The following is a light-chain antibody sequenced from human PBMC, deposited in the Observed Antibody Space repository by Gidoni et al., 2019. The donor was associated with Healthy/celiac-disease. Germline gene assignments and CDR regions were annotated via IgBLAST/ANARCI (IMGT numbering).Light chain of an antibody. Sequence: EIAITQSPAPLSVSPGERATLSCRASQSVSSNLAWYQQKPGQAPRLLIYGASTRATGIPARFSGSGSGTEFTLTISSLQSEDFAVYYCQQYKNWPYTFGQGTKLEIK. CDR2: GAS. CDR1: QSVSSN. J-gene: IGKJ2*01. V-gene: IGKV3D-15*01. CDR3: QQYKNWPYT.